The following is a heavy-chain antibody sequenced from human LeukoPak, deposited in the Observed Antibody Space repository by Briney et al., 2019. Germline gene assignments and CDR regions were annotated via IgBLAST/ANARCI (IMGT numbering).Heavy chain of an antibody. D-gene: IGHD6-19*01. V-gene: IGHV4-59*01. CDR3: ARGGAGFRLAGWFDP. Sequence: SETLSLTCTVSGGSISSYYWSWIRQPPGKGLEWIGYIYYSGSTNYNPSLTSRVTISVDTSKNQFSLKLSSVTAADTAVYYCARGGAGFRLAGWFDPWGQGTLVTVSS. CDR2: IYYSGST. CDR1: GGSISSYY. J-gene: IGHJ5*02.